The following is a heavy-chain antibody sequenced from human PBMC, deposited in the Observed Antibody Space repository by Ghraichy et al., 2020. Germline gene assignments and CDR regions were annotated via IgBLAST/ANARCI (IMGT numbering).Heavy chain of an antibody. V-gene: IGHV3-72*01. D-gene: IGHD6-13*01. Sequence: GESLNISCAASGFTFSDHYMDWVRQAPGKGLEWVGRTRNKPNSYTTEYAASVKGRFTISRDNSKNSLYLQMNSLKTEDTAVYYCAREAAAGTVRIDYWGQGTLVTVSS. CDR1: GFTFSDHY. J-gene: IGHJ4*02. CDR3: AREAAAGTVRIDY. CDR2: TRNKPNSYTT.